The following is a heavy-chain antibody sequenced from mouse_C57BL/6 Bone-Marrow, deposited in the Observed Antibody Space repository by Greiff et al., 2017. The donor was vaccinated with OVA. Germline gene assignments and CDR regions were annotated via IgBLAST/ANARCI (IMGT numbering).Heavy chain of an antibody. CDR3: ASWGAYDGYHYAMDY. D-gene: IGHD2-3*01. Sequence: EVQGVESGGGLVQPGGSLKLSCAASGFTFSDYYMYWVRQTPEKRLEWVAYISNGGGSTYYPDTVKGRFTISRDNAKNTLYLQMSRLKSEDTAMYYCASWGAYDGYHYAMDYWGQGTSVTVSS. V-gene: IGHV5-12*01. CDR1: GFTFSDYY. CDR2: ISNGGGST. J-gene: IGHJ4*01.